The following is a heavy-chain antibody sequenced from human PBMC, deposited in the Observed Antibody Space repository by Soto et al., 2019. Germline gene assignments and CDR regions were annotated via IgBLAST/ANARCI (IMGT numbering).Heavy chain of an antibody. CDR3: ARDIEWLLEYYYYGMDV. D-gene: IGHD5-12*01. CDR1: GGSVSSGSYY. CDR2: IYYSGST. V-gene: IGHV4-61*01. J-gene: IGHJ6*02. Sequence: SETLSLTCTVSGGSVSSGSYYWSWIRQPPGKGLEWIGYIYYSGSTNYNPSLKSRVTISVDTSKNQFSLKLSSVTAADTAVYYCARDIEWLLEYYYYGMDVWGQGTTVTVSS.